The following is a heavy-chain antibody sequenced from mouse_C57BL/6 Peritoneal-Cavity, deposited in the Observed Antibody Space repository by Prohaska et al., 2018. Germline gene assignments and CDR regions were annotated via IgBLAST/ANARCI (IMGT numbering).Heavy chain of an antibody. J-gene: IGHJ2*01. D-gene: IGHD1-1*01. CDR3: ARGTVVAPDY. CDR2: INPSNGGT. Sequence: INPSNGGTNYNEKFKSKATLTVDKSSSTAYMQLSSLTSEDSVVYYCARGTVVAPDYWGQGTTLTVSS. V-gene: IGHV1-53*01.